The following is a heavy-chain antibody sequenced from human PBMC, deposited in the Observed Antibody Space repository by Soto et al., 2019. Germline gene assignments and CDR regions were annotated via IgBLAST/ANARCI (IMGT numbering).Heavy chain of an antibody. D-gene: IGHD3-3*01. J-gene: IGHJ6*02. CDR3: TTPPIRFLGDV. V-gene: IGHV3-73*01. Sequence: GGSLRLSCAASGCTFSGSAMRWVSQASGEGLEWVGRIRSKANSYATAYAASVKGRFTISRDDSKNTAYLQMNSLKTEDTAVYYCTTPPIRFLGDVWGQGTTVTVSS. CDR2: IRSKANSYAT. CDR1: GCTFSGSA.